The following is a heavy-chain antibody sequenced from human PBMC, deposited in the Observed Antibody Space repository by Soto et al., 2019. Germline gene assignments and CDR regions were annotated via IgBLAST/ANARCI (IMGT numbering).Heavy chain of an antibody. CDR3: ARVPTTVTTAPPRDFDY. D-gene: IGHD4-17*01. CDR1: GYTFTSYV. V-gene: IGHV1-18*01. J-gene: IGHJ4*02. CDR2: ISAYNGNT. Sequence: QVRLVQSGAEVKKPGASVQVSCKASGYTFTSYVISWVRQAPGQGLDWMGWISAYNGNTNYAQKLQGRVTMTTDTSTSRAYMGLRSLRSDDTAVYYWARVPTTVTTAPPRDFDYWCQGSLVTVST.